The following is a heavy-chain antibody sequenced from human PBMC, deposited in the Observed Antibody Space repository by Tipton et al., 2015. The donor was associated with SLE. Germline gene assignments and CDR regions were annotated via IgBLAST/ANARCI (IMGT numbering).Heavy chain of an antibody. CDR3: AKDSGSSWFDY. J-gene: IGHJ4*02. CDR1: GFTFSSYG. D-gene: IGHD6-13*01. V-gene: IGHV3-33*03. Sequence: QLVQSGGGVVQPGRSLRLSCAASGFTFSSYGMHWVRQAPGKGLEWVAVIWYDGSNKYYADSVKGRFTISRDNSKNSLYLQMNSLRAEDTALYYCAKDSGSSWFDYWGQGTLVTVSS. CDR2: IWYDGSNK.